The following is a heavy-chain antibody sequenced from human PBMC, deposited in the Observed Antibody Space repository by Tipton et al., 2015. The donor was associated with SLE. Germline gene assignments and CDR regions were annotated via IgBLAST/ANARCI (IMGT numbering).Heavy chain of an antibody. J-gene: IGHJ3*01. D-gene: IGHD3-10*01. Sequence: QLVQSGAEVKKPGESLKISCKGFGYSFNTYWIGWVRQMPGKGLEWMGVIYPGNSETRYSPSFQGQVTISVDKSINSAFLQWSSLQASDTAMYYCAKVRSGSFREAFDDWGQGTMVTVSS. V-gene: IGHV5-51*03. CDR2: IYPGNSET. CDR3: AKVRSGSFREAFDD. CDR1: GYSFNTYW.